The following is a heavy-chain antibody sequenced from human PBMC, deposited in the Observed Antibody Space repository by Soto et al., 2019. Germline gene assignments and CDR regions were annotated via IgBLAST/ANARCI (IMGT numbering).Heavy chain of an antibody. D-gene: IGHD2-8*01. CDR2: INHSGST. CDR1: GGSFSGYY. Sequence: SETLSLTCAVYGGSFSGYYWSWIRQPPGKGLEWIGEINHSGSTNYNPSLKSRVTISVDTSKNQFSLKLGSVTAADTAVYYCARGDRDIVLMVYGGQLPRGLRWFDPWGQGTLVTVCS. CDR3: ARGDRDIVLMVYGGQLPRGLRWFDP. V-gene: IGHV4-34*01. J-gene: IGHJ5*02.